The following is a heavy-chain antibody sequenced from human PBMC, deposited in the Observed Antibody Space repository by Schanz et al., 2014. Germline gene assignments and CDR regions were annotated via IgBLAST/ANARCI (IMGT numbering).Heavy chain of an antibody. J-gene: IGHJ5*01. V-gene: IGHV3-23*01. D-gene: IGHD3-10*01. CDR3: AKQHIVRGVIYLNWFDS. CDR2: FDAHDGRA. Sequence: EVQLLESGGGLVQPGGSLRLSCEASGFSFGNYGMSWVRQAPGKGLEWVSGFDAHDGRAYYADSAKGRFTISRDNSKSTVHLQMNSLRAEDTAVYYCAKQHIVRGVIYLNWFDSWGQGTLVTVSS. CDR1: GFSFGNYG.